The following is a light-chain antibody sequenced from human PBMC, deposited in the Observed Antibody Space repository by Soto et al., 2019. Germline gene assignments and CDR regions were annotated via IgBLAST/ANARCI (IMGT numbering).Light chain of an antibody. CDR3: AAWDDSLYVV. Sequence: QSVLTQPPSASGTPGQRVTISCSGSSSNIGSNYVYWYQQLPGTAPKLLIYRNNQRPSGVPDRFSGSKSGTSASLAIGGLRSEDEADYYCAAWDDSLYVVFGGGTKLTVL. CDR1: SSNIGSNY. J-gene: IGLJ2*01. V-gene: IGLV1-47*01. CDR2: RNN.